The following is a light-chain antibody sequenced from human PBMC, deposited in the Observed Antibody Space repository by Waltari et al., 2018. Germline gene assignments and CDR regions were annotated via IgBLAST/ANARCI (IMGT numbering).Light chain of an antibody. CDR2: DTN. CDR1: TGAVTNDHY. CDR3: LLSYSGGRLM. V-gene: IGLV7-46*01. J-gene: IGLJ3*02. Sequence: AVVTQEPSLTVSPGGTVTLTCGSSTGAVTNDHYPYWFQQKPGHVPRTLIFDTNNKHSWTPARFSGSLLGGKAALTLSGAQPEDEGDYYCLLSYSGGRLMFGGGTKLTVL.